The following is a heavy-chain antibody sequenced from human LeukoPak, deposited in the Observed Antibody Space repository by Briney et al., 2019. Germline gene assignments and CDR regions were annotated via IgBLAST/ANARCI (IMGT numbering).Heavy chain of an antibody. Sequence: SETLSLTCAVYGGSFSGYYWSWIRQPPGKGLEWIGEINHSGSTNYNPSLKGRVTISVDTSKNQFSLKLSSVTAADTAVYYCARGRGCSGGSCYFDYWGQGTLVTVSS. CDR2: INHSGST. J-gene: IGHJ4*02. CDR3: ARGRGCSGGSCYFDY. D-gene: IGHD2-15*01. CDR1: GGSFSGYY. V-gene: IGHV4-34*01.